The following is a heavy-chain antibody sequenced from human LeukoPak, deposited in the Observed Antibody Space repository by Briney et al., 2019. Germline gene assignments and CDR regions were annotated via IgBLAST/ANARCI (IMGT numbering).Heavy chain of an antibody. J-gene: IGHJ5*02. CDR1: GGSISSYY. Sequence: SETLSLTCTVSGGSISSYYWSWIRQPPGKGLEWIGYIYYSGSTNYNPSLKSRVTISVDTSKNQFSLKLSSVTAADTAVYYCARGSITIFGVVISAGWFDPWGQGTLVTVSS. CDR3: ARGSITIFGVVISAGWFDP. D-gene: IGHD3-3*01. V-gene: IGHV4-59*12. CDR2: IYYSGST.